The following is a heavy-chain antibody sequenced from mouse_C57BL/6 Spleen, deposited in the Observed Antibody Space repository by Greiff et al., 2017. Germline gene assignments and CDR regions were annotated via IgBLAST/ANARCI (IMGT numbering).Heavy chain of an antibody. J-gene: IGHJ4*01. V-gene: IGHV1-64*01. CDR2: IHPNSGST. Sequence: VQLQQPGAELVKPGASVTLSCKASGYTFTSYWMPWVKQRPGQGLEWIGMIHPNSGSTNYNEKFKSKATLTVDKSSSTAYMQLSSLTSEDSAVYYCARYYYGSSYDALDYWGQGTSVTVSS. CDR3: ARYYYGSSYDALDY. CDR1: GYTFTSYW. D-gene: IGHD1-1*01.